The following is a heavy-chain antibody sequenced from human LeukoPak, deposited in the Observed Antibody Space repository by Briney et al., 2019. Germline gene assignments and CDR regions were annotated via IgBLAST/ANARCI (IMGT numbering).Heavy chain of an antibody. CDR3: ARDIRNYYDSGAYGWFDP. V-gene: IGHV3-23*01. CDR1: GFTFSSYG. J-gene: IGHJ5*02. D-gene: IGHD3-10*01. Sequence: GGTLRLSCAASGFTFSSYGMSWVRQAPGKGLEWVSSISGSGGNVYYAGSVRGRFTISRDNSKNTVYLQMNSLRAEDTATYYCARDIRNYYDSGAYGWFDPWGQGTLVTVSS. CDR2: ISGSGGNV.